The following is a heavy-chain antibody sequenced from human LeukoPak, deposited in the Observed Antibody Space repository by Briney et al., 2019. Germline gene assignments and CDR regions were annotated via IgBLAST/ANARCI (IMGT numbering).Heavy chain of an antibody. CDR2: INHSGST. D-gene: IGHD6-6*01. Sequence: PSETLSLTCAVYGGSFSGYYWSWIRQPPGKGLEWIGQINHSGSTNYNPSLKSRVTMSVDTSKNQFSLKLSSVTAADTAVYYCARGGPWSSSPSGDYYSYYMDVWGKGTTVTVSS. CDR3: ARGGPWSSSPSGDYYSYYMDV. V-gene: IGHV4-34*01. CDR1: GGSFSGYY. J-gene: IGHJ6*03.